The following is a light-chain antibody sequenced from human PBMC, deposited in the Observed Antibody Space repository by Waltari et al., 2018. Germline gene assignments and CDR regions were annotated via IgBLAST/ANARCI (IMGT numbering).Light chain of an antibody. CDR3: QQGNGYPYS. V-gene: IGKV1-13*02. J-gene: IGKJ2*03. CDR1: QGISSY. Sequence: IQMSQSPSSLSASVGDRVTITCRASQGISSYLNWYQQKPGKAPKLLIYYANSLASGVPSRFSGSGSGTEFTLTISSLQPEDFATYYCQQGNGYPYSFGQGTKVEIK. CDR2: YAN.